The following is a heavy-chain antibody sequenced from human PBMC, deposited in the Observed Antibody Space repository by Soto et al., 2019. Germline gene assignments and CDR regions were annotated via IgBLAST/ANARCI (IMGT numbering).Heavy chain of an antibody. D-gene: IGHD3-10*01. Sequence: KCSCKASGGTFSSYTISWVRQAPGQGLEWMGRIIPILGIANYAQKFQGRVTITADKSTSTAYMELSSLRSEDTALFYCANGGGKKDYYCYMDAWGKGTTVTV. J-gene: IGHJ6*03. CDR1: GGTFSSYT. V-gene: IGHV1-69*02. CDR3: ANGGGKKDYYCYMDA. CDR2: IIPILGIA.